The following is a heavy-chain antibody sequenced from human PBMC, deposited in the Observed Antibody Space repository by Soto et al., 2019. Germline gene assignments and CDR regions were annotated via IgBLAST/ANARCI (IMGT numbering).Heavy chain of an antibody. CDR1: GGTFSSYA. D-gene: IGHD4-17*01. J-gene: IGHJ5*02. CDR2: IIPIFGTA. V-gene: IGHV1-69*13. CDR3: ARDTDWFDP. Sequence: GASVTGSCTASGGTFSSYAISWVRQAPGQGLEWMGGIIPIFGTANYAQKFQGRVTITADESTSTAYMELSSLRSEDTAVYYCARDTDWFDPWGQGTLVTVSS.